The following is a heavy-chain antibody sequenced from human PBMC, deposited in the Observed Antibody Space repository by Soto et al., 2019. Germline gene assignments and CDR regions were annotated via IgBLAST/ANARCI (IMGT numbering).Heavy chain of an antibody. V-gene: IGHV4-30-4*01. J-gene: IGHJ6*02. CDR2: IYYSGST. Sequence: KTSETLSLTCTVSGGSISSGDYYWSWIRQPPGKGLEWIGYIYYSGSTYYNPSLKSRVTISVDTSKNQFSLKLSSVTAADTAVYYCACGVVVAAIDYYYYGMDVWGQGTTVTVSS. CDR3: ACGVVVAAIDYYYYGMDV. D-gene: IGHD2-15*01. CDR1: GGSISSGDYY.